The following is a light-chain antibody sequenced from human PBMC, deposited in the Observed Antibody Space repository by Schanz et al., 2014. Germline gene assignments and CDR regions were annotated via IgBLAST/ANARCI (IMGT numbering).Light chain of an antibody. Sequence: DIVLTQSPDSLAVSLGDRATIHCKSSQSLFSNNNNFLAWYQQKVGQPPKLLIYWASTRESGVPDRFSASGSGTVFTLTISSLQAEDVAIYYCQQHYTTPLTFGGGTRVEIK. V-gene: IGKV4-1*01. CDR2: WAS. J-gene: IGKJ4*01. CDR3: QQHYTTPLT. CDR1: QSLFSNNNNF.